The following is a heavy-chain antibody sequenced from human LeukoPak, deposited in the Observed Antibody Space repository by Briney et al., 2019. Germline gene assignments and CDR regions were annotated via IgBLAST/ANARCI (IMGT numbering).Heavy chain of an antibody. CDR1: GFTFSSYA. D-gene: IGHD3-22*01. CDR2: ISGSGGST. V-gene: IGHV3-23*01. CDR3: AKPLYYDSSGRSFFWYFDL. Sequence: GGSLRLSCVASGFTFSSYAMSWVRQAPGKGLEWVSAISGSGGSTYYADSVKGRFTISRDNSKNTLYLQMNSLRAEDTAVYYCAKPLYYDSSGRSFFWYFDLWGRGTLVTVSS. J-gene: IGHJ2*01.